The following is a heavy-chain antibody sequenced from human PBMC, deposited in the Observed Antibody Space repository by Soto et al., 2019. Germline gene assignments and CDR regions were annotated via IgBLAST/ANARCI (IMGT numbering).Heavy chain of an antibody. Sequence: GGSLRLSCAASGFTFSSYGMHWVRQAPGKGLEWVAVISYDGSNKYYADSVKGRFTISRDNSKNTLYLQMNSLRAEDTAVYYCAKSLRWLQDPVDYWGQGTLVTVSS. D-gene: IGHD5-12*01. CDR3: AKSLRWLQDPVDY. CDR1: GFTFSSYG. CDR2: ISYDGSNK. V-gene: IGHV3-30*18. J-gene: IGHJ4*02.